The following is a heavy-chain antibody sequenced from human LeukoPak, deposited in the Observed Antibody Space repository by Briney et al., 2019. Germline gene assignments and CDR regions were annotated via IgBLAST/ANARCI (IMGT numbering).Heavy chain of an antibody. CDR2: IYYSGST. D-gene: IGHD3-10*01. CDR1: GGSISSSNW. J-gene: IGHJ5*02. Sequence: SETLSLTCAVSGGSISSSNWWSWVRQPPGKGLEWIGSIYYSGSTYYNPSLKSRVTISVDTSKNQFSLKLSSVTAADTAVYYCARANYYGSGSYTDWFDPWGQGTLVTVSS. CDR3: ARANYYGSGSYTDWFDP. V-gene: IGHV4-4*02.